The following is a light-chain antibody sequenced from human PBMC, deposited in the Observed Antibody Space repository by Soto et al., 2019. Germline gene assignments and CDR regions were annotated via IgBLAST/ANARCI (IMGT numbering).Light chain of an antibody. CDR2: EVN. J-gene: IGLJ2*01. CDR1: SSDVGAYNY. V-gene: IGLV2-8*01. CDR3: SSYVGSNNLV. Sequence: QSALTQPPSASGSPGQSVTISCTGTSSDVGAYNYVSWYQQHPGKAPKLMIYEVNKRPSGVPDRFSGSNSGNTASLTVSGLQAEDEADYYCSSYVGSNNLVFGGGTKLTVL.